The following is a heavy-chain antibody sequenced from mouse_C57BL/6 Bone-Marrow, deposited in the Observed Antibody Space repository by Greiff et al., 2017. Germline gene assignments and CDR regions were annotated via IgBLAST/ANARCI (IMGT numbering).Heavy chain of an antibody. Sequence: EVKLVESGGGLVQPGGSLKLSCAASGFTFSDYYMYWVRQTPEKRLEWVAYISNGGGSTYYPDTVKGRFTISRDTAKNTLYLQMSRLKSEDTAMYYCARPDDYGSSGAMDYWGQGTSVTVSS. D-gene: IGHD1-1*01. V-gene: IGHV5-12*01. CDR3: ARPDDYGSSGAMDY. CDR1: GFTFSDYY. CDR2: ISNGGGST. J-gene: IGHJ4*01.